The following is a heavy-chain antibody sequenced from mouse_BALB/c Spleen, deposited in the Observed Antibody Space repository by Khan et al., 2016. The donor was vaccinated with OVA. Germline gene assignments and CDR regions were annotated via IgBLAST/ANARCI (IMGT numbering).Heavy chain of an antibody. CDR2: INTETGET. CDR3: ARDRYDYFDD. J-gene: IGHJ2*01. CDR1: GYTFTDYS. V-gene: IGHV9-2-1*01. D-gene: IGHD2-14*01. Sequence: QIQLVQSGPELKKPGETVKISCKASGYTFTDYSMHWVKQAPGKGLKWMGWINTETGETTYADDFKGRFAFSLETSASTAYLQINNLKNEDTATYFCARDRYDYFDDWGQGTTLTVSS.